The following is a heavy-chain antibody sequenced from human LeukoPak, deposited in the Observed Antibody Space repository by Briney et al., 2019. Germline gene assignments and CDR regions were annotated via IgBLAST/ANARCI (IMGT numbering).Heavy chain of an antibody. CDR1: GFTFSSYW. CDR3: ASTPPDIVVVPAAIDYYYYYYMDV. Sequence: GGSLRLSCAASGFTFSSYWMSWVRQAPGKGLEWVANIKQDGSEKYYVDSVKGRFTISRDNAKNSLYLQMNSLRAEDTAVYYCASTPPDIVVVPAAIDYYYYYYMDVWGKGTTVTVSS. D-gene: IGHD2-2*01. CDR2: IKQDGSEK. V-gene: IGHV3-7*01. J-gene: IGHJ6*03.